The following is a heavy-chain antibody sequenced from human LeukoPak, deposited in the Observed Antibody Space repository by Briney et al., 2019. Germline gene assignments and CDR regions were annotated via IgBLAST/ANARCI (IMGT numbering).Heavy chain of an antibody. V-gene: IGHV3-7*01. Sequence: GGSLRLSCAASGFTFSSYWMSWVRQAPGKGLEWVANIKQDGSGKYYVDSVKGRFTISRDNAKNSLYLQMNSLRAEDTAVYYCARDPATTVVTLDYWGQGTLVTVSS. J-gene: IGHJ4*02. CDR1: GFTFSSYW. CDR2: IKQDGSGK. D-gene: IGHD4-23*01. CDR3: ARDPATTVVTLDY.